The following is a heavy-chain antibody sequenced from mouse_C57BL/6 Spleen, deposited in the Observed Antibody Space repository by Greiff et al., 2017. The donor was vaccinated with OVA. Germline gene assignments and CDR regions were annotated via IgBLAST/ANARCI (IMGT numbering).Heavy chain of an antibody. CDR3: ASGLPYYAMDY. V-gene: IGHV1-82*01. J-gene: IGHJ4*01. Sequence: VQLQQSGPELVKPGASVKISCKASGYAFSSSWMNWVKQRPGKGLEWIGRIYPGDGDTNYNGKFKGKATLTADKSSSTAYMQLSSLTSEDSAVYFCASGLPYYAMDYWGQGTSVTVSS. CDR2: IYPGDGDT. D-gene: IGHD2-10*01. CDR1: GYAFSSSW.